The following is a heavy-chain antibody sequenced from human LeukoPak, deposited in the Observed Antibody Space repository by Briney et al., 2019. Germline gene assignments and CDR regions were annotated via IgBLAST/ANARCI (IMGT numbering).Heavy chain of an antibody. CDR3: ARDSHYYDSSGYYYYYMDV. J-gene: IGHJ6*03. D-gene: IGHD3-22*01. CDR1: GGSISSYY. V-gene: IGHV4-59*01. CDR2: IYYSGST. Sequence: PSETLSLTCTVSGGSISSYYWSWIRQPPGKGLEWIGYIYYSGSTNYNPSLKSRVTISVHTSKNHFYMQLSSVAAADTALYYCARDSHYYDSSGYYYYYMDVWGKGTTVTVSS.